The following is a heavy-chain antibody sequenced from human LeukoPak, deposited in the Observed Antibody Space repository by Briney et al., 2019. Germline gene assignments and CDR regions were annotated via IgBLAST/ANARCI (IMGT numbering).Heavy chain of an antibody. V-gene: IGHV3-21*04. CDR2: ITSSGAYI. Sequence: GGSLRLSCAASGFTFNYYNMNWVRQAPGKALEWVSSITSSGAYIFYADSVRGRFTISRDNAKDSLYLQMNSLGPEDTAVYYCARVDREFWYSSSWYTFPRWGQGTLVTVSS. J-gene: IGHJ4*02. D-gene: IGHD6-13*01. CDR1: GFTFNYYN. CDR3: ARVDREFWYSSSWYTFPR.